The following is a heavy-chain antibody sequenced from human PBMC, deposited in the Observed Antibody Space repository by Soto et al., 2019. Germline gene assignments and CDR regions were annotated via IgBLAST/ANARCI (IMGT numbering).Heavy chain of an antibody. V-gene: IGHV1-18*01. Sequence: QVQLVQSGAEVKKPGASVKVSCKTSGYTFTRYSISWVRQAPGQGLEWMGWISAYNGDTNYAQKLQGRVTMSTDTSTITAYMELWTLRYDDTAMYYCVRDHEGSGWFRFDYWGQGTMVTVSS. CDR2: ISAYNGDT. J-gene: IGHJ4*02. D-gene: IGHD6-19*01. CDR3: VRDHEGSGWFRFDY. CDR1: GYTFTRYS.